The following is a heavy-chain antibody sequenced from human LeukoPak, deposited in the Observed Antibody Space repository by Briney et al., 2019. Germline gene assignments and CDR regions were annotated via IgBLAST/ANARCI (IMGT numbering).Heavy chain of an antibody. CDR1: GFSLSSHW. V-gene: IGHV3-7*01. CDR2: INRDGSEK. J-gene: IGHJ4*02. Sequence: GRSLRLSCAASGFSLSSHWMTWVRQAPGKGLEWVANINRDGSEKYYVDPVKGRFTISRDNAKNSLYLQINSLRAEDTAVYYCARGGYTSSWFWVYWGQGSLVTVSS. D-gene: IGHD6-13*01. CDR3: ARGGYTSSWFWVY.